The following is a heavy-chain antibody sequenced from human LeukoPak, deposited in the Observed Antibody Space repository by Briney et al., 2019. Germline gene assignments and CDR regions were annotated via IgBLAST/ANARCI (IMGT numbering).Heavy chain of an antibody. Sequence: SETLSLTCTVSGDSFTSGDYYWSWIRQHPGKGLEWIGYIYYSGSTYYNPSLKSRVTISVDTSKNQFSLKLSSVTAADTAVYYCARHVRQVPYNWNYFVYYYGMDVWGQGTTVTVSS. D-gene: IGHD1-7*01. CDR2: IYYSGST. CDR1: GDSFTSGDYY. V-gene: IGHV4-39*01. J-gene: IGHJ6*02. CDR3: ARHVRQVPYNWNYFVYYYGMDV.